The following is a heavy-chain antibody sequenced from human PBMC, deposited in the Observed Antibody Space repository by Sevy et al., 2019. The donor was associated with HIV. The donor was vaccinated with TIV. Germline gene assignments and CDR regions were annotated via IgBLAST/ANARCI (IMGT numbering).Heavy chain of an antibody. CDR1: GYTLSQLS. Sequence: ASVKVSCKVSGYTLSQLSMHWVRQAPGKGLEWVGTFDPEDGRTIYAQKFQGRVTMTEDTSTDTAYMELNSLNSEDTAVYDCATTKDYYDSSGYPFDYWGQGTQVTVSS. CDR3: ATTKDYYDSSGYPFDY. D-gene: IGHD3-22*01. J-gene: IGHJ4*02. CDR2: FDPEDGRT. V-gene: IGHV1-24*01.